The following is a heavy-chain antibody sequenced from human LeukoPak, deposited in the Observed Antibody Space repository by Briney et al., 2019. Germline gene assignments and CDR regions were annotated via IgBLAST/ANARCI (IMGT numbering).Heavy chain of an antibody. CDR1: GFTFSSYS. Sequence: GGSLRLSCAASGFTFSSYSMNWVRQAPGKGLEWGSSISSSSSYIYYADSVKGRFTISRDNAKNSLYLQMNSLRAEDTAVYYCARDTEYYYDSSGYMFDYWGQGTLVTVSS. D-gene: IGHD3-22*01. CDR2: ISSSSSYI. V-gene: IGHV3-21*01. J-gene: IGHJ4*02. CDR3: ARDTEYYYDSSGYMFDY.